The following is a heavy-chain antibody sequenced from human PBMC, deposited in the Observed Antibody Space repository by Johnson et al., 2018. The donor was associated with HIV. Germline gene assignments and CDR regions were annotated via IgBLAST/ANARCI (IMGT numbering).Heavy chain of an antibody. V-gene: IGHV3-30*03. Sequence: QVQLVESGGGVVQPGRSLRLSCAASGFTFSSYGMHWVRQAPGKGLEWVAVISNDGRNKDYADSVKGRFTISRENAKNSLYLQMNNLRAGDTAVYFCARESRDGPNLRAFDIWGQGTTVIVSS. CDR1: GFTFSSYG. J-gene: IGHJ3*02. CDR2: ISNDGRNK. CDR3: ARESRDGPNLRAFDI. D-gene: IGHD5-24*01.